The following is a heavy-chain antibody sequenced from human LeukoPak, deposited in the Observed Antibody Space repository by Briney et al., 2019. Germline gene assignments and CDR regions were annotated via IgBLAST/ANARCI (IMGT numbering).Heavy chain of an antibody. CDR1: GDAISSSSYY. Sequence: SETLSLTCTVSGDAISSSSYYWAWIRQPPGKGLQWIGTISYSGTTYSNPSLQSRVSISVDTSENQFSLNLNSVTAADTAVYYCARGSPSPGGWVDFGFDYWGQGSLVTVSS. CDR2: ISYSGTT. J-gene: IGHJ4*02. V-gene: IGHV4-39*07. D-gene: IGHD6-19*01. CDR3: ARGSPSPGGWVDFGFDY.